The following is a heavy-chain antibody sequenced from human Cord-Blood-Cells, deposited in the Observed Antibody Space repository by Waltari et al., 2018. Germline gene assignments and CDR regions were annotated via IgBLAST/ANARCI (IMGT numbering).Heavy chain of an antibody. D-gene: IGHD3-3*01. CDR2: INHSGST. Sequence: QVQLQQWGAGLLKPSETLSLTCAVYGGSFSGYYWSWIRQPPGKGLEWIGEINHSGSTNYNPSLKSRVTISVDTSKNQFSLKLSSVTAADTAVYYCARGLIDFWSGYYDYCGQGTLVTVSS. V-gene: IGHV4-34*01. J-gene: IGHJ4*02. CDR3: ARGLIDFWSGYYDY. CDR1: GGSFSGYY.